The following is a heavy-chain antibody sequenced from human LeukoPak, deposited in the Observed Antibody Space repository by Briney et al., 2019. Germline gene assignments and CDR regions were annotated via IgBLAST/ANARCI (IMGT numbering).Heavy chain of an antibody. CDR3: ARDRGYSSGPIDY. CDR2: IWYDGSNK. CDR1: GFTFSSYG. D-gene: IGHD6-19*01. Sequence: GRSLRLSCAASGFTFSSYGMHWVRQAPGKGLEWVAVIWYDGSNKYYADSVKGRFTISRDNSKNTLYLQMNSLRAEDTAVYYCARDRGYSSGPIDYWGQGTLVTVSS. J-gene: IGHJ4*02. V-gene: IGHV3-33*01.